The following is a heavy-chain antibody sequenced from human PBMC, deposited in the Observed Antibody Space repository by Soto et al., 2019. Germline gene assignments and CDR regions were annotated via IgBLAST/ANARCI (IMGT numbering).Heavy chain of an antibody. CDR2: IKQDGSEQ. CDR3: ARHPGSTFDY. CDR1: GFSFSSYW. V-gene: IGHV3-7*01. Sequence: EVQLVESGGGLVQPGGSLRLSCAASGFSFSSYWMTWVRQAPGKGLEWVANIKQDGSEQYYVDSVQGRFTISRDNAKNSLDLQMNSLRAEDTAVHYCARHPGSTFDYWGQGTLVTVSS. D-gene: IGHD3-10*01. J-gene: IGHJ4*02.